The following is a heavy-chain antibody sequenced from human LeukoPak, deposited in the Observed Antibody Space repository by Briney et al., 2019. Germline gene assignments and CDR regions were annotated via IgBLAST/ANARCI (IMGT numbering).Heavy chain of an antibody. J-gene: IGHJ4*02. D-gene: IGHD6-13*01. V-gene: IGHV3-9*03. Sequence: GGSLRLSCAASGFTFDDYAMHWVRQAPGKGLEWVSGISWNSGSIGYADSVKGRFTISRDNAKNSLYLQMNSLRAEDMALYYCAKGGYSSSRGEIDYWGQGTLVTVSS. CDR1: GFTFDDYA. CDR2: ISWNSGSI. CDR3: AKGGYSSSRGEIDY.